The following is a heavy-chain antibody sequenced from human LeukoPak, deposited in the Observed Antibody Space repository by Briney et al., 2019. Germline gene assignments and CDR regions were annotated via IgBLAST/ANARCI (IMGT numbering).Heavy chain of an antibody. CDR1: GGSISSYY. CDR3: ARGGYYGSGNDFRFDP. D-gene: IGHD3-10*01. CDR2: IYYSGST. J-gene: IGHJ5*01. V-gene: IGHV4-59*01. Sequence: SETLSLTCTVSGGSISSYYWSWIRQPPGKGLEWIGYIYYSGSTNYKPSLKSRVTISVDTSKNQFSLKLSSVTAADTAVYYCARGGYYGSGNDFRFDPWGQGTMVTVST.